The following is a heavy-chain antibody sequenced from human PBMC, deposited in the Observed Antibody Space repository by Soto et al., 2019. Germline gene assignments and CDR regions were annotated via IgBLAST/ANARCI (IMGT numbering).Heavy chain of an antibody. J-gene: IGHJ4*02. CDR3: AKTFGEFPGYFDY. D-gene: IGHD3-10*01. Sequence: QVQLVESGGGVVQPGRSLRLSCAASGFTFSSYGMHWVRQAPGKGLEWVAVISYDGSNKYYADSVKGRFTISRDNSKNTLYLLMNSLRAEDTAVYYCAKTFGEFPGYFDYWGQGTLVTVSS. V-gene: IGHV3-30*18. CDR2: ISYDGSNK. CDR1: GFTFSSYG.